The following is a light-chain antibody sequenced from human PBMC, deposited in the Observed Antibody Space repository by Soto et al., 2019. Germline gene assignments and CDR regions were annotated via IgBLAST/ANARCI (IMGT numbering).Light chain of an antibody. V-gene: IGKV1-39*01. J-gene: IGKJ1*01. CDR2: AAS. CDR1: QSISSY. Sequence: DIQMYQSPSSLYATVGDRVTITCRASQSISSYLNWYQQKPGKAPKLLIYAASSLQSGVPSRFSGSGSGTDFTLTINSLQPEDFATYYCQQSYSAPRTFGQGTKVDNK. CDR3: QQSYSAPRT.